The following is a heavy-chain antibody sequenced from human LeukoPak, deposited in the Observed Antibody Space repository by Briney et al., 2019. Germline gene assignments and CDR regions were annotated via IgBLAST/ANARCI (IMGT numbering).Heavy chain of an antibody. CDR3: ALLRDTAMVVSAFDI. Sequence: SETLSLTCTVSGGSISSYYWSWIRQPPGKGLEWIGSIYYSGSTYYNPSLKSRVTISVDTSKNQFSLKLSSVTAADTAVYYCALLRDTAMVVSAFDIWGQGTMVTVSS. D-gene: IGHD5-18*01. CDR2: IYYSGST. V-gene: IGHV4-59*05. CDR1: GGSISSYY. J-gene: IGHJ3*02.